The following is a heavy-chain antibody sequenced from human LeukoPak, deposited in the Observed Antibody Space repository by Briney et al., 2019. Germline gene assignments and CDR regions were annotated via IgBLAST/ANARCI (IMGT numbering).Heavy chain of an antibody. V-gene: IGHV3-21*01. J-gene: IGHJ4*02. D-gene: IGHD3-10*01. Sequence: PGGSLRLSCAASGFTFSSYSMNWVRQAPGKGLEWVSSISSSSSYIYYADSVKGRFTISRDNAKNSLYLQMNSLRAEDTAVYYCARVQIAGSGSYGLDYWGQGTLVTVSS. CDR1: GFTFSSYS. CDR2: ISSSSSYI. CDR3: ARVQIAGSGSYGLDY.